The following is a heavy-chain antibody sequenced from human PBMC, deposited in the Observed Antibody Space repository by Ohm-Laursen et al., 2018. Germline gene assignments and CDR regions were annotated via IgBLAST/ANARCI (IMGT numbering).Heavy chain of an antibody. V-gene: IGHV4-34*01. Sequence: GTLSLTCAVYGGSFSGYYWSWIRQPPGKGLEWIGEIDHSGSTNYNPSLKSRVTISVDTSKNQFSLKLSSVTAADTAVYYCARAAPEYSSSWYWNYYYYGMDVWGQGTTVTVSS. CDR2: IDHSGST. CDR3: ARAAPEYSSSWYWNYYYYGMDV. J-gene: IGHJ6*02. D-gene: IGHD6-13*01. CDR1: GGSFSGYY.